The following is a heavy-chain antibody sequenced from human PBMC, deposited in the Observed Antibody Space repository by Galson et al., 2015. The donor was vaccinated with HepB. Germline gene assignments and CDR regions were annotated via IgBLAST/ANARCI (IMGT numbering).Heavy chain of an antibody. J-gene: IGHJ4*02. CDR3: ARGGDGECNN. V-gene: IGHV3-7*03. Sequence: SLRLSCAASGFTFSNYWMTWVRQAPGRGLEWVANINQDGSDTNYVDSMKGRFTISRDNAKNSLYLQINSLRVEDTALYYCARGGDGECNNWGQGTLVTVSS. D-gene: IGHD2/OR15-2a*01. CDR1: GFTFSNYW. CDR2: INQDGSDT.